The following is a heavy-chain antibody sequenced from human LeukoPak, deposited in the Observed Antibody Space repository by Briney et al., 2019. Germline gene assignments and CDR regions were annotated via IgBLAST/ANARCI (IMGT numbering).Heavy chain of an antibody. CDR3: ARGSAVSTKLGFDP. Sequence: SETLSLTCTVSGGSISSHYWSWIRQPPGKGLECIGSIRYSGGTYYNPSLKSRVTISVDTSRNQLSLNLSSVTAADTAVYYCARGSAVSTKLGFDPWGQGALVTVS. CDR2: IRYSGGT. D-gene: IGHD5/OR15-5a*01. CDR1: GGSISSHY. J-gene: IGHJ5*02. V-gene: IGHV4-59*11.